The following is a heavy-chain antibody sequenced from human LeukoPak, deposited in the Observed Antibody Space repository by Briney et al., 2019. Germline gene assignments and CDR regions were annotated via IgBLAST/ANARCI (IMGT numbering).Heavy chain of an antibody. Sequence: PSETLSLTCTVSAGSISSSSYYWGWTRQPPGKGLGWIGSIYYSGNAYYIPSLMTRVTISANTSTYQFSLKLSSVAAADTAVYYCARHGGIAAAGTCFDYWGQGTLVTVSS. J-gene: IGHJ4*02. CDR2: IYYSGNA. CDR3: ARHGGIAAAGTCFDY. D-gene: IGHD6-13*01. V-gene: IGHV4-39*01. CDR1: AGSISSSSYY.